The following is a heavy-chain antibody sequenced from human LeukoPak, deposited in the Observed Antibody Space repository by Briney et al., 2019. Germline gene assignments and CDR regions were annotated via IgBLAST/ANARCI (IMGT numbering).Heavy chain of an antibody. CDR2: ISSSSSYI. Sequence: PGGSLRLSCAASGFTFTSYSMNWVRQAPGKGLEWVSSISSSSSYIYYADSVKGRFTMSRDNAKNSLYLQMNSLRAEDTAVYYCARDYSAAYYYYMDVWGKGTTVTISS. J-gene: IGHJ6*03. CDR1: GFTFTSYS. V-gene: IGHV3-21*01. CDR3: ARDYSAAYYYYMDV. D-gene: IGHD5-18*01.